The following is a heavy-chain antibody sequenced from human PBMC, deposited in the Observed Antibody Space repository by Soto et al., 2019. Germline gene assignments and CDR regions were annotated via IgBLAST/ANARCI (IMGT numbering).Heavy chain of an antibody. CDR3: AKTIVPAAVRPIDY. V-gene: IGHV3-30*18. D-gene: IGHD2-2*01. Sequence: PGGSLRLSCAASGFTFSRFGMRWVRQAPGKGLEWVALISHDGNIKSYADSVRGRFTISRDNSRTTLLPQMNSLGAEDTAIYFCAKTIVPAAVRPIDYWGLGTLVTVSS. CDR2: ISHDGNIK. CDR1: GFTFSRFG. J-gene: IGHJ4*02.